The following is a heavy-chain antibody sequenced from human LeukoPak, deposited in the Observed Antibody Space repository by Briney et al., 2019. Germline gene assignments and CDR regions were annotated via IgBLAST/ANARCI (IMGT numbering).Heavy chain of an antibody. CDR2: INPNSGGT. CDR1: GYTFTGYY. J-gene: IGHJ3*02. CDR3: ARDGVAAADSAFDI. Sequence: ASVKVPCKASGYTFTGYYMHWVRRAPGQGLEWMGWINPNSGGTNYAQKFQGRVTTTRDTSISTAYMELSRLRSDDTAVYYCARDGVAAADSAFDIWGQGTMVTVSS. D-gene: IGHD6-13*01. V-gene: IGHV1-2*02.